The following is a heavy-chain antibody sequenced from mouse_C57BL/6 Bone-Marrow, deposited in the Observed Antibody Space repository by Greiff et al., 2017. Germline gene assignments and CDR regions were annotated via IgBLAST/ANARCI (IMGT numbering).Heavy chain of an antibody. CDR1: GFTFSDYG. V-gene: IGHV5-17*01. J-gene: IGHJ4*01. Sequence: EVHLVESGGGLVKPGGSLKLSCAASGFTFSDYGMHWVRQAPEKGLEWVAYISSGSSTFYYADTVKGRFTISRDNAKNTLFLQMTSLRSEDTAMYYCARRPLMDYWGQGTSVTVSS. CDR3: ARRPLMDY. CDR2: ISSGSSTF.